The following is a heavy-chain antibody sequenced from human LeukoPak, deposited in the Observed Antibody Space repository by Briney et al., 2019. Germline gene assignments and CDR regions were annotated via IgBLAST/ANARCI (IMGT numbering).Heavy chain of an antibody. CDR2: INPSGGST. D-gene: IGHD2-2*02. J-gene: IGHJ5*02. CDR1: GYTFTSYY. CDR3: ARFGPPNCSSTSCYKGNCFDP. V-gene: IGHV1-46*01. Sequence: ASVKVSCKASGYTFTSYYMHWVRQAPGQGLEWMGIINPSGGSTSYAQKFQGRVTMTRDMSTSTVYMELSSLRSEDTAVYYSARFGPPNCSSTSCYKGNCFDPWGQGTLVTVSS.